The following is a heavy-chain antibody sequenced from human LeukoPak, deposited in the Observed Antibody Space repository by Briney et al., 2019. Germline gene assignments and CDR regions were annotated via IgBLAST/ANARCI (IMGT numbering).Heavy chain of an antibody. CDR1: GYTFTSYG. CDR3: ARDLYYDSSGYYYPGAFDI. Sequence: GASVKVSCKASGYTFTSYGISWVRQAPGQGLEWMGWISAYNGNTNYAQKLQGRVTMTTDTSTSTAYMELRSLRSDDTAVYYCARDLYYDSSGYYYPGAFDIWGQGTMVTVSS. D-gene: IGHD3-22*01. V-gene: IGHV1-18*01. CDR2: ISAYNGNT. J-gene: IGHJ3*02.